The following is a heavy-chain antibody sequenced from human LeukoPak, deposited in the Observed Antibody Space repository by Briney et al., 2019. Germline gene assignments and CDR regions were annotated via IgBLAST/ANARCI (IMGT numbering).Heavy chain of an antibody. J-gene: IGHJ5*02. CDR3: ARDNPTIFGVVTTNWFDP. CDR2: INTNTGNP. Sequence: ASVKVSCKASGYTFTSYAMNWVRQAPGQGLEWRGWINTNTGNPTYAQGFTGRFVFSLDTSVSTAYPQISSLKAEDTAVYYCARDNPTIFGVVTTNWFDPWGQGTLVTVSS. CDR1: GYTFTSYA. D-gene: IGHD3-3*01. V-gene: IGHV7-4-1*02.